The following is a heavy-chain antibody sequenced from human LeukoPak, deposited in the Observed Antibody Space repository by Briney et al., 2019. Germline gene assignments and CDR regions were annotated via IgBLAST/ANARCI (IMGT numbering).Heavy chain of an antibody. J-gene: IGHJ4*02. CDR3: AREAGRSSWSGHTQYFDY. Sequence: GASVKVSCKASGYTFANFDINWVRQATGQGLEWMGWINPNNGNTGYAQKFQGRVTLTRGTSISTAYMEVSSLRSEDTAVYYCAREAGRSSWSGHTQYFDYWGQGTLVTVSS. CDR2: INPNNGNT. D-gene: IGHD6-13*01. V-gene: IGHV1-8*01. CDR1: GYTFANFD.